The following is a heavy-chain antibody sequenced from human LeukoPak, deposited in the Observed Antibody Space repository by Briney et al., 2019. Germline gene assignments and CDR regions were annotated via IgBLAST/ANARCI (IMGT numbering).Heavy chain of an antibody. V-gene: IGHV1-69*05. CDR3: ARGFYDSSGYYLAFDI. Sequence: ASVKVSCKASGGTFTSYAISWVRQAPGQGLEWMGGIIPIFGTANYAQKFQGRVTITTDESTSTAYMELSSLRSEDTAVYYCARGFYDSSGYYLAFDIWGQGTMVTVSS. D-gene: IGHD3-22*01. CDR2: IIPIFGTA. CDR1: GGTFTSYA. J-gene: IGHJ3*02.